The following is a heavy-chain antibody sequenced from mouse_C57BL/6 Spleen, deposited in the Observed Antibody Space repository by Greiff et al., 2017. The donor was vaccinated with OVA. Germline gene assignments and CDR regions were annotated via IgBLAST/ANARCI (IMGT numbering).Heavy chain of an antibody. Sequence: DVKLVESGGGLVQPGESLKLSCESNEYEFPSHDMSWVRKTPEKRLELVAAINSDGGSTYYPDTMERRFIISRDNTKKTLYLQMSSLRSEDTALYYCARQPDGSSHWYFDVWGTGTTVTVSS. J-gene: IGHJ1*03. V-gene: IGHV5-2*01. CDR1: EYEFPSHD. D-gene: IGHD1-1*01. CDR3: ARQPDGSSHWYFDV. CDR2: INSDGGST.